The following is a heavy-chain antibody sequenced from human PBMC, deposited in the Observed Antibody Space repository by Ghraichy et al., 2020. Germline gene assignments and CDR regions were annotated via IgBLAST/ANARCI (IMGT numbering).Heavy chain of an antibody. V-gene: IGHV3-30-3*01. CDR3: ARELAGGSPDY. D-gene: IGHD1-26*01. Sequence: GGSLRLSCAASGFTFSSYYMHWVRQAPGKGLEWVTLISDHHGTDKFYADSLRGRFTISRDNSKNTLYLEMNSLRAEDTAVYYCARELAGGSPDYWGQGTLVTVFS. CDR2: ISDHHGTDK. CDR1: GFTFSSYY. J-gene: IGHJ4*02.